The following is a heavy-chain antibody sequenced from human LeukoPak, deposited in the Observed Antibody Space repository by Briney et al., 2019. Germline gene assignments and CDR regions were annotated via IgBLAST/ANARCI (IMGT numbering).Heavy chain of an antibody. CDR3: ARCYYYDSSGYSYYFDY. D-gene: IGHD3-22*01. CDR2: IIPIFGTA. V-gene: IGHV1-69*05. J-gene: IGHJ4*02. CDR1: GETFSSYA. Sequence: GASVKVSCKASGETFSSYAISWVRQAPGQGLEWMGRIIPIFGTANYAQKFQGRVTITTDESTSTAYMELSSLRSEDTAVYYCARCYYYDSSGYSYYFDYWGQGTLVTVSS.